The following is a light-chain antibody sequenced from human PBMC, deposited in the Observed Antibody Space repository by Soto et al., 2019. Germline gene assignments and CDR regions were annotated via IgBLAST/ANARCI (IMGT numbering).Light chain of an antibody. CDR3: LLFYTDIRV. CDR1: TGAVTSGHY. Sequence: AVVTQEPSLTVSPGGTVTLTCGSSTGAVTSGHYPYWFQQKPGQAPRTLIYDTTNKHSWTPARFSGSLLGGKAALTLSGAQPEDEADYYCLLFYTDIRVFGGGTQLTVL. J-gene: IGLJ2*01. CDR2: DTT. V-gene: IGLV7-46*01.